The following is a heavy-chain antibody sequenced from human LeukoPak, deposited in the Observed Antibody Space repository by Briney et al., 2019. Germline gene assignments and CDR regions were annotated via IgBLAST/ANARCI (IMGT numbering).Heavy chain of an antibody. V-gene: IGHV3-48*04. J-gene: IGHJ4*02. CDR3: ARAATGDTYGYYY. Sequence: GGSLRLSCAASGFTFSSSNMNWVRQSPGKGLEWLSYITSSSSTIYYADSVKGRFTNSRDNAKNSLYLQMNSLRAEDTAVYYCARAATGDTYGYYYWGQGTLVTVSS. CDR1: GFTFSSSN. CDR2: ITSSSSTI. D-gene: IGHD5-18*01.